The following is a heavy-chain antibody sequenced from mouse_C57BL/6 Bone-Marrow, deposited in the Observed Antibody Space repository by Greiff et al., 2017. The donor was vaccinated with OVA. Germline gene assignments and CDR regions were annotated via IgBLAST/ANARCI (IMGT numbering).Heavy chain of an antibody. J-gene: IGHJ2*01. CDR3: ARQGTTVVADY. CDR1: GFTFSSYG. Sequence: EVHLVESGGDLVKPGGSLKLSCAASGFTFSSYGMSWVRQTPDKRLEWVATISSGGSYTYYPDSVKGRFTISRDNAKNTLYLQMSSLKSEDTAMYYCARQGTTVVADYWGQGTTLTVSS. CDR2: ISSGGSYT. D-gene: IGHD1-1*01. V-gene: IGHV5-6*01.